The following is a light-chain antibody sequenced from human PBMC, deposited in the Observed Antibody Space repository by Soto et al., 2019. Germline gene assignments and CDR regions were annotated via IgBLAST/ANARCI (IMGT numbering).Light chain of an antibody. J-gene: IGLJ3*02. CDR1: SGYSNYK. CDR2: VGTGGIVG. V-gene: IGLV9-49*03. CDR3: GADRCSGSNCVRL. Sequence: QSVLTQPPSASASPGASVTLTCTLSSGYSNYKVDWYQQRPGKGPRFVMRVGTGGIVGSKGDGIPDRFSVLGSCLNRYLTIKNIQEEDEGDYHCGADRCSGSNCVRLFGGGTQLTVL.